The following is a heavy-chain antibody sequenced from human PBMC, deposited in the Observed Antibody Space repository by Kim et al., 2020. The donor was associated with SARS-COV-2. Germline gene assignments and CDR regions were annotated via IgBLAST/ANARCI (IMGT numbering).Heavy chain of an antibody. CDR2: ISSSSTI. CDR1: GFTFSSYS. J-gene: IGHJ4*02. Sequence: GGSLRLSCAASGFTFSSYSMNWVRQAPGKGLEWVSYISSSSTIYYADSVKGRFTISRDNAKNSLYLQMNSLRDEDTAVYYCASISDYYDSSGYYYGPNSGGDYWGQGTLVTVSS. CDR3: ASISDYYDSSGYYYGPNSGGDY. D-gene: IGHD3-22*01. V-gene: IGHV3-48*02.